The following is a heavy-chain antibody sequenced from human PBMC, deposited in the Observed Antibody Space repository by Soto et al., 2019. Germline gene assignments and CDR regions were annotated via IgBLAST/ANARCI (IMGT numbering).Heavy chain of an antibody. CDR1: GGSLSRGGYS. V-gene: IGHV4-30-2*01. Sequence: TQSVTCAVSGGSLSRGGYSWRWIRQHPGKGLEWIGYIYHSGSTYYNPSLKSRVTISVDRSKNQFSLKLRSVTAADTAFYYCARVGYCSGGRCYQPFDPWGQRILVNVSS. CDR2: IYHSGST. CDR3: ARVGYCSGGRCYQPFDP. D-gene: IGHD2-15*01. J-gene: IGHJ5*02.